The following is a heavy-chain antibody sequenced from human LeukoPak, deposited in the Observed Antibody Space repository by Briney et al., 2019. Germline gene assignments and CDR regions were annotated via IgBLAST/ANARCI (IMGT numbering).Heavy chain of an antibody. CDR2: TNPNSGNT. CDR1: GYTFTSYD. D-gene: IGHD3-10*01. J-gene: IGHJ4*02. Sequence: ASVKVSCKASGYTFTSYDINWVRQATGQGLEWMGWTNPNSGNTGYAQKFQGRVTMTRNTSISTAYMELSSLRSEDTAVYYCARVPAGAGSYFPYFDYWGQGTLVTVSS. V-gene: IGHV1-8*01. CDR3: ARVPAGAGSYFPYFDY.